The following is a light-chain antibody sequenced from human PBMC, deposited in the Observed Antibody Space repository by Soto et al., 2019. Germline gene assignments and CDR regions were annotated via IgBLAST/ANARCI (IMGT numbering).Light chain of an antibody. CDR2: AAS. J-gene: IGKJ3*01. CDR1: QSISSY. Sequence: DIPMTQSPSSLSASVGDRVTITCRASQSISSYLNWYQQKPGKAPKLLIYAASSLQSGVPSRFSGSGSGTDFTLTISSLQPEDFATYYCQQSYSTLTFGPGTKVYIK. CDR3: QQSYSTLT. V-gene: IGKV1-39*01.